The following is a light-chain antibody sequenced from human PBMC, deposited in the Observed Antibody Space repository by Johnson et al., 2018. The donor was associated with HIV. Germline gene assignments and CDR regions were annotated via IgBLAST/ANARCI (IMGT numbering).Light chain of an antibody. CDR1: SSNIGNNY. CDR2: DNN. V-gene: IGLV1-51*01. Sequence: QPVLTQPPSVSAAPGQKVTISCSGSSSNIGNNYVSWYQQVPGTAPKLLIYDNNRRPSGIPDRFSGSKSGPSATLGITGLQTGDEADYYCGTWDSSLSAGVFGTGTKVTVL. CDR3: GTWDSSLSAGV. J-gene: IGLJ1*01.